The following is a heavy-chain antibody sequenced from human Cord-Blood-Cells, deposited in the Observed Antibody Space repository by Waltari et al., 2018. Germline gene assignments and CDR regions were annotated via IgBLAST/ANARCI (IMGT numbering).Heavy chain of an antibody. CDR1: GGSFSGYY. CDR2: INPSEST. J-gene: IGHJ3*02. Sequence: QVQLQQWGAGLLKPSETLSLTCAVYGGSFSGYYWSWLRQPAGKGVEWIGEINPSESTNYNPSLKSRVTISVDTSKNQFSLKLSSVTAADTAVYYCARFSGVTIFGVVIMSDAFDIWGQGTMVTVSS. V-gene: IGHV4-34*01. CDR3: ARFSGVTIFGVVIMSDAFDI. D-gene: IGHD3-3*01.